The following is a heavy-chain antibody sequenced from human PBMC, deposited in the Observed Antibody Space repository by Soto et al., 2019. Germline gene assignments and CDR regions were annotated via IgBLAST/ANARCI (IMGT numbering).Heavy chain of an antibody. CDR2: IWFDGSKK. Sequence: QVQMVESGGGVVQPGTSLRLSCVASGFTFGRSGMHWVRQAPGGALEWVAIIWFDGSKKYYADSVKGRLTVSRDNSKNTLYLQMDSLRGDDTAVYYCARDLNTGYIDYWGQGTLVTASS. V-gene: IGHV3-33*01. J-gene: IGHJ4*02. D-gene: IGHD5-12*01. CDR3: ARDLNTGYIDY. CDR1: GFTFGRSG.